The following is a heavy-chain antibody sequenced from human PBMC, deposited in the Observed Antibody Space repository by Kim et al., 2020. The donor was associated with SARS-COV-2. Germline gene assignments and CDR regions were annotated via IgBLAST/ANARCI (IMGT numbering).Heavy chain of an antibody. J-gene: IGHJ6*02. CDR3: TSQLVPRDNYYYGMDV. Sequence: SVKGRFTISRDDSKNTAYLQMNSLKTEDTAVYYCTSQLVPRDNYYYGMDVWGQGTTVTVSS. D-gene: IGHD2-8*02. V-gene: IGHV3-73*01.